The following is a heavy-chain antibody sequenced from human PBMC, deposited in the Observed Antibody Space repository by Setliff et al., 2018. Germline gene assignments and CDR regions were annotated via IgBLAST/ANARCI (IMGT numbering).Heavy chain of an antibody. CDR1: GYTLSTHY. Sequence: ASVKVSCKASGYTLSTHYMHWVRQAPGQGLEWMGLINPSGESTVYAEKFQGRVSMTRDTSTNTVYMDLESLKSGDTAIYYCARGILAYASWAPNKHAYYYYMDVWGNGTTVT. J-gene: IGHJ6*03. CDR2: INPSGEST. D-gene: IGHD2-2*01. V-gene: IGHV1-46*01. CDR3: ARGILAYASWAPNKHAYYYYMDV.